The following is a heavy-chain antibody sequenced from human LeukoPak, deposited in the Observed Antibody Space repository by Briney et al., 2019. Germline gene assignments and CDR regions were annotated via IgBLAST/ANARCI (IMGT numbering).Heavy chain of an antibody. D-gene: IGHD4-11*01. CDR2: ISSSGGTT. CDR3: ARRAVTIDPQHWYFDL. V-gene: IGHV3-64*01. Sequence: GGSLRLSCAASGFTFSIYAMRWVRKAPGKGLEYVSSISSSGGTTYYASSVKGRFTISRDNSKDTVYLQMGSLRTEDMAVYYCARRAVTIDPQHWYFDLWGRGTLVTVSS. J-gene: IGHJ2*01. CDR1: GFTFSIYA.